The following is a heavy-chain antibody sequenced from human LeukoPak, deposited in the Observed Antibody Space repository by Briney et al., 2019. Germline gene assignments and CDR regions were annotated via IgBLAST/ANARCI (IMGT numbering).Heavy chain of an antibody. CDR2: IYYSGST. Sequence: SETLSLTCIASGASINNYYWSWIRQPPGKGLEWIGYIYYSGSTNYNPSLKSRVTISVDTSKNQFSLKLSSVTAADTAVYYCARDRGMASDYWGQGTLVTVSS. CDR3: ARDRGMASDY. D-gene: IGHD5-24*01. CDR1: GASINNYY. J-gene: IGHJ4*02. V-gene: IGHV4-59*01.